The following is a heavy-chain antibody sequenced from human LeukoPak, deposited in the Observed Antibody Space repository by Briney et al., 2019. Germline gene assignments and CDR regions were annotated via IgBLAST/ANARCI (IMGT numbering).Heavy chain of an antibody. CDR2: TDGSST. CDR1: GFTFSSYW. Sequence: GGSLRLSCAASGFTFSSYWMHWGRQAPGKGLVWVSRTDGSSTSYADSVKGRFTISRDNAKNPLYLQMNSLRAEDTAVYYCARGQQLVDWGQGTPVTVSS. V-gene: IGHV3-74*01. D-gene: IGHD6-13*01. CDR3: ARGQQLVD. J-gene: IGHJ4*02.